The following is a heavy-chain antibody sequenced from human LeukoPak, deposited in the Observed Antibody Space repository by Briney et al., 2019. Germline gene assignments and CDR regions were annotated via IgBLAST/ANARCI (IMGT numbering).Heavy chain of an antibody. D-gene: IGHD2-21*01. CDR2: IDPSDSYT. Sequence: GESLRISCKGSGYSSTSYWITWVRQMPGKGLEWMGRIDPSDSYTNYSPSFQGHVTISADKSISTGYLQWNSLKASDTAMYYCASGSGLYSPDYWGQGTLVTVSS. CDR3: ASGSGLYSPDY. V-gene: IGHV5-10-1*01. CDR1: GYSSTSYW. J-gene: IGHJ4*02.